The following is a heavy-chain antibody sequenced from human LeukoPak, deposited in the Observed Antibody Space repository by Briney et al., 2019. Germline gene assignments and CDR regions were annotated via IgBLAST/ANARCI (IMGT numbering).Heavy chain of an antibody. CDR1: GGSLSGYY. J-gene: IGHJ3*01. Sequence: SETLSLTCAVSGGSLSGYYWSWMPQSPGKGVEWMGDIRHGGRSKYKSSFKSRVTIFLDSSKNQVPLRLSNVHPADTALYFFARDEGPREYGDTVNAYDLWGQGTMVTVAP. CDR2: IRHGGRS. CDR3: ARDEGPREYGDTVNAYDL. D-gene: IGHD4-17*01. V-gene: IGHV4-34*01.